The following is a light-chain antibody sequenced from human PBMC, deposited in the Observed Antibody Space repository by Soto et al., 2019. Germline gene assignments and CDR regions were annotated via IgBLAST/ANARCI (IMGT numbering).Light chain of an antibody. CDR2: WAS. Sequence: DIVMTQSPDSLTVSLGKRATITCKSSQSVLYSSNNKNYIAWYQQKPGQPPKLLIYWASSREPGVPDRFSGSGSGTDFTLSISSLQAEDVAAYYCQQYYNIPHTFGQGTKLEIK. J-gene: IGKJ2*01. V-gene: IGKV4-1*01. CDR1: QSVLYSSNNKNY. CDR3: QQYYNIPHT.